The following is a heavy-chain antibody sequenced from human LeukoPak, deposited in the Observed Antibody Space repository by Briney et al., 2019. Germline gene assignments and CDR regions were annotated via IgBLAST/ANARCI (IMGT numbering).Heavy chain of an antibody. CDR2: TYYRSKWYN. Sequence: SQTLSLTLAISGNSVSRNSAPWNLTSQSPSRGLEWVGRTYYRSKWYNDYAVSVKSRITINPDTSKNQFSLQMNSVTPEDTAVYYCARAVLPNWFDPWGQGTLVTVSS. J-gene: IGHJ5*02. V-gene: IGHV6-1*01. CDR1: GNSVSRNSAP. CDR3: ARAVLPNWFDP.